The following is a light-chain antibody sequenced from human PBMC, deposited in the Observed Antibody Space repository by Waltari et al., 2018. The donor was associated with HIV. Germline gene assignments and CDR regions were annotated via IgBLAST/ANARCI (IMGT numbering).Light chain of an antibody. Sequence: QSVLTQPPSASGTPGQRVTISCSGGRYNIGENFVYWFQQLPGTAPRLLVFGNKQRPAGVPDRFSGSKGGAAASLVISGLRSEDEGTYYCGTGDDDLGGVVFGGGSKLTVL. J-gene: IGLJ2*01. CDR3: GTGDDDLGGVV. CDR2: GNK. CDR1: RYNIGENF. V-gene: IGLV1-47*01.